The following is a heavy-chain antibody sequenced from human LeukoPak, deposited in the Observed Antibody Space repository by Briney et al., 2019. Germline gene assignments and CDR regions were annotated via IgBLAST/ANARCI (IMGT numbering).Heavy chain of an antibody. CDR1: GGSISSGSYY. J-gene: IGHJ6*03. D-gene: IGHD3-3*01. Sequence: PSETLSLTCTVSGGSISSGSYYWSWIRQPAGKGLEWIGRIYTRGSTIYNPSLKSRVTISVDTSKNQFSLKLSSVTAADTAVYYCARMYYDFWSGYAYYYYYYMDVWGKGTTVTVSS. V-gene: IGHV4-61*02. CDR2: IYTRGST. CDR3: ARMYYDFWSGYAYYYYYYMDV.